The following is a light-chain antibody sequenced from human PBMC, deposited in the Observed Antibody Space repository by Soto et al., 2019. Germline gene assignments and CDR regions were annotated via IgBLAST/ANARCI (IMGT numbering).Light chain of an antibody. CDR3: QQYNNWAPLT. CDR2: GAS. J-gene: IGKJ4*01. Sequence: EIVMTQSPATLSVSPGERATLSCRASQSVSSNLAWYQQKPGQAPRLLIYGASTRATGIPARFSGSGSGTEFTHTISGLQSEDFAVYYCQQYNNWAPLTFGGGTKVEIK. CDR1: QSVSSN. V-gene: IGKV3-15*01.